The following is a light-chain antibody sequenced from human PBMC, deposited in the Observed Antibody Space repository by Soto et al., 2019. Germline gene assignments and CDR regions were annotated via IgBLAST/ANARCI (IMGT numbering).Light chain of an antibody. CDR1: SSNIGSTY. CDR2: KNY. J-gene: IGLJ3*02. Sequence: QAVVTQPPSASGTPGQRVTISCSGGSSNIGSTYVYWYQHLPGTAPKLLIYKNYQRPSGVPDRFSGSKSGTSASLAISGLRSEDEADYYCATWDDSLSAWLFGGGTKLTVL. V-gene: IGLV1-47*01. CDR3: ATWDDSLSAWL.